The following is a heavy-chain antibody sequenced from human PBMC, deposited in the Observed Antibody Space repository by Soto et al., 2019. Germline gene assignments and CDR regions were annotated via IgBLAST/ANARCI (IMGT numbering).Heavy chain of an antibody. J-gene: IGHJ4*02. CDR2: ISVPDGST. Sequence: EVQLLESGGGLVQPGGSLRLSCAASGFTFSNYAMSWVRQAPGKGLDWVSTISVPDGSTYYADSVKGRFTISRDNSKNTLYLQMHSLRADDTATYYCAKRSLYPSCDGGSCYSPCDYWGQGTLITVSS. V-gene: IGHV3-23*01. CDR1: GFTFSNYA. D-gene: IGHD2-15*01. CDR3: AKRSLYPSCDGGSCYSPCDY.